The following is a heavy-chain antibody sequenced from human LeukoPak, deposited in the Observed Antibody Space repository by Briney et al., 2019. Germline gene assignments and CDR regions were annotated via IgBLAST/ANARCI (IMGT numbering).Heavy chain of an antibody. CDR2: IYYSGST. CDR3: ARASGYYHNFDY. CDR1: GGSISSYY. V-gene: IGHV4-59*01. J-gene: IGHJ4*02. Sequence: SETLSLTYTVSGGSISSYYWSWIRQPPGKGLEWIGYIYYSGSTNYNPSLKSRVTISVDTSKNQFSLKLSSVTAADTAVYYCARASGYYHNFDYWGQGTLVTVSS. D-gene: IGHD3-22*01.